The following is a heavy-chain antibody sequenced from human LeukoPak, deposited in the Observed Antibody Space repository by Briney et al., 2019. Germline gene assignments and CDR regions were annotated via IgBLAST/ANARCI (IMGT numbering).Heavy chain of an antibody. J-gene: IGHJ4*02. CDR2: ISYDGSNK. Sequence: GGSLRLSCAASGFTFSSNAMHWVRQAPGKGLEWVAVISYDGSNKNFADSVKGRFTVSRDNSKHTLYPHMNSLRSDDTAMYYCATGGKFNFWSGYHIDNWGQGTLVTVSS. V-gene: IGHV3-30*04. D-gene: IGHD3-3*01. CDR1: GFTFSSNA. CDR3: ATGGKFNFWSGYHIDN.